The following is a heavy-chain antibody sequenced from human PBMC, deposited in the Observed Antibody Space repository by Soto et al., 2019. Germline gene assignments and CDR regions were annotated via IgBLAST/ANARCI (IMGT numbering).Heavy chain of an antibody. Sequence: LRLSFTASVVPFTKYSVSWIRPAPGKGLEWVSFISSSSDNIKYADSVKGRFTISRDNAKNSLYLQMNSLRADDTAVYYCVRDSARIVVVPRVDGDDWLDPWGQGTRVSVSA. V-gene: IGHV3-11*06. CDR3: VRDSARIVVVPRVDGDDWLDP. J-gene: IGHJ5*02. CDR2: ISSSSDNI. D-gene: IGHD2-2*01. CDR1: VVPFTKYS.